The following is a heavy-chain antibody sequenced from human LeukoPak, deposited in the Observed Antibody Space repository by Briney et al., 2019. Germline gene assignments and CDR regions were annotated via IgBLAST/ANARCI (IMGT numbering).Heavy chain of an antibody. CDR2: IYHSGST. V-gene: IGHV4-4*02. J-gene: IGHJ4*02. CDR1: GGSISGSNW. CDR3: ARGGHDYGDGCYFDY. D-gene: IGHD4-17*01. Sequence: SETLSLTCAVSGGSISGSNWWSWVRQPPGKGLEWIGEIYHSGSTNCNPSLKSRVTISVDKSKNQFSLKLSSVTAADTAVYYCARGGHDYGDGCYFDYWGQGTLVTVSS.